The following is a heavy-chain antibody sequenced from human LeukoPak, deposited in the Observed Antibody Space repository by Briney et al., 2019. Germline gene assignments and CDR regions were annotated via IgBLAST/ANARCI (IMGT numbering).Heavy chain of an antibody. CDR1: GGSISSYY. J-gene: IGHJ5*02. Sequence: SETLSLTCTVSGGSISSYYWSWIRQPPGKGLEWIGYIYYSGSTNYNPSLKSRVTISVDTSKNQFSLKLSSVTAADTAVYYCATLVRYNWFDPWGQGTLVTVSS. CDR3: ATLVRYNWFDP. CDR2: IYYSGST. D-gene: IGHD6-6*01. V-gene: IGHV4-59*01.